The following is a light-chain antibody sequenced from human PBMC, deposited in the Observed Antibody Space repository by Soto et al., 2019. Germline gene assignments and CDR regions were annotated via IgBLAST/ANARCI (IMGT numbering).Light chain of an antibody. V-gene: IGLV1-44*01. CDR2: SDN. J-gene: IGLJ2*01. CDR1: SSNIGSNP. CDR3: AAWDDSLRGRV. Sequence: QSALTQPPSASGTPGQRVTISCSGSSSNIGSNPVSWYQHLPGTAPNSLIYSDNQRPSGVPDRISGSRSGTSASLAISGLQSEDEAEYYCAAWDDSLRGRVFGGGTKLTVL.